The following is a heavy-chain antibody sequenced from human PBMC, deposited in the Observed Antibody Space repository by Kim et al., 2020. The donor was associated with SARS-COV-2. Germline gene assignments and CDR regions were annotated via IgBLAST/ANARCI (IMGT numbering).Heavy chain of an antibody. Sequence: GGSLRLSCAASGFTFSSYAMHWVRQAPGKGLEWVAVISDDGSNKYYADSVKGRFTISRDNSKNTLYLQMNSLRAEDTAVYYCAREGYRDGNDAFDIWGQGTMVTVSS. J-gene: IGHJ3*02. D-gene: IGHD5-18*01. V-gene: IGHV3-30-3*01. CDR3: AREGYRDGNDAFDI. CDR1: GFTFSSYA. CDR2: ISDDGSNK.